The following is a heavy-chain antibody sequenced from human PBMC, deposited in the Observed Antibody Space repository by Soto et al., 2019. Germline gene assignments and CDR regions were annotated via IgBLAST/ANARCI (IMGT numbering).Heavy chain of an antibody. CDR1: GFTVSNNY. Sequence: GWSLRLSCAPSGFTVSNNYMNWVRQAPGKGLEWVSIIYSDGSTYYADYVKGRFTISRDNSKNTLYLQMDSLRAEDTAVYFCARGLKIRHDAFDLWGPGTMVTVSS. D-gene: IGHD3-22*01. V-gene: IGHV3-53*01. CDR2: IYSDGST. CDR3: ARGLKIRHDAFDL. J-gene: IGHJ3*01.